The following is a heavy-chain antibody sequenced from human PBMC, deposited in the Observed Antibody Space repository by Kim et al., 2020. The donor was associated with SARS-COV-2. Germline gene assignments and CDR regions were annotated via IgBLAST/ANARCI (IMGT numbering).Heavy chain of an antibody. D-gene: IGHD2-21*02. CDR2: ISSRATTL. CDR1: GFSFSGYE. CDR3: AREVATHFDL. V-gene: IGHV3-48*03. Sequence: GGSLRLSCTASGFSFSGYEMNWVRQAPGKGLEWLSYISSRATTLYYADSVKGRFTISRDDDKQSLYLQMNSLRAEDTAVYYCAREVATHFDLWGQGTLVT. J-gene: IGHJ4*02.